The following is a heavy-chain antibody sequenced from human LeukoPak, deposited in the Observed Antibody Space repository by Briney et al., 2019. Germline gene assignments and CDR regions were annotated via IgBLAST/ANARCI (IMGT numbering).Heavy chain of an antibody. CDR1: GGTFSNYA. J-gene: IGHJ4*02. CDR2: IIPIFGTT. V-gene: IGHV1-69*05. CDR3: ARGILSSGWFDY. D-gene: IGHD6-19*01. Sequence: SVKVSCKASGGTFSNYAISWVRQAPGQGLERMGRIIPIFGTTNYAQKFQGRVTITTDESTSTAYMELSSLRSEDTAVYYCARGILSSGWFDYWGQGTLVTVSS.